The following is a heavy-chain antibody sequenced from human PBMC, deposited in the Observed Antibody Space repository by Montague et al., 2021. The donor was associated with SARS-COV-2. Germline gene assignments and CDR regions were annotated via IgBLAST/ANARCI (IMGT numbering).Heavy chain of an antibody. Sequence: SLRLSCAASGFKFNNYGMHWVRQAPGKGLEWVAIIWHDGSNKYYRDSVKGRFTISRDNSKNTSYLQMDSLRAEETAVYYCAKEGGDYSGEGYYFDHWGRGTLVTVSS. D-gene: IGHD2-15*01. CDR3: AKEGGDYSGEGYYFDH. CDR1: GFKFNNYG. J-gene: IGHJ4*02. CDR2: IWHDGSNK. V-gene: IGHV3-33*06.